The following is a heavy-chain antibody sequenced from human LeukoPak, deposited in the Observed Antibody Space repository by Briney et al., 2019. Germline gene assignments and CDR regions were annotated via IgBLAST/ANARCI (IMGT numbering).Heavy chain of an antibody. D-gene: IGHD3-10*01. Sequence: GGSLRLSCAASGFTFSTYWMSWVRQAPGKGLEWVANIKQDGSEKYYVDSVKGRFTISRDNAKNSLDLQMNSLRVEDTGIYYCVKVAKYYYGSETYYFFEHWGQGTPVTASS. J-gene: IGHJ4*02. CDR1: GFTFSTYW. V-gene: IGHV3-7*01. CDR2: IKQDGSEK. CDR3: VKVAKYYYGSETYYFFEH.